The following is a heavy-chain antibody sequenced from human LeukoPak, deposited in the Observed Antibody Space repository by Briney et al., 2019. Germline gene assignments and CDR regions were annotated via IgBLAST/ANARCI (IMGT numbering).Heavy chain of an antibody. CDR3: ARSFGASDI. CDR2: TYYRSKWYI. D-gene: IGHD1-26*01. J-gene: IGHJ3*02. CDR1: GDSVSSNSAA. V-gene: IGHV6-1*01. Sequence: SQTLSLTCVVSGDSVSSNSAAWDWIRQSPSRGLEWLGRTYYRSKWYIDYAMSVKSRITINPDTSKNQFSLQLSSVTPEDTAVYYCARSFGASDIWGQGTMVTVSS.